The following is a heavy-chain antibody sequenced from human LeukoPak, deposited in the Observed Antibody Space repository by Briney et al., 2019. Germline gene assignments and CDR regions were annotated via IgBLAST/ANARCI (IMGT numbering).Heavy chain of an antibody. D-gene: IGHD2-21*02. CDR2: ISAYNGNK. CDR3: AREQRDYCGGDCYSGHFDY. V-gene: IGHV1-18*01. Sequence: ASVKVSCKASGYTFTSYGISWVRQAPGQGLEWMGWISAYNGNKNYAQKLQGRVTMTTDTSTSTAYMELRSLRSDDTAVYYCAREQRDYCGGDCYSGHFDYWGQGTLVTVSS. J-gene: IGHJ4*02. CDR1: GYTFTSYG.